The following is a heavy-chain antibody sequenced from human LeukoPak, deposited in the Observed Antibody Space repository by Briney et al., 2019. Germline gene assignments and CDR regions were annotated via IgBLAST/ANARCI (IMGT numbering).Heavy chain of an antibody. D-gene: IGHD5-24*01. V-gene: IGHV3-7*01. Sequence: GALRLSCAASGFTFSSYWMSWVRQAPGKGLEWVANIKQDGSEKYYVDSVKGRFTISRDNAKNSLYLQMNSLRAEDTAVYYCARVEMATIRAFDIWGQGTMVTVSS. CDR3: ARVEMATIRAFDI. CDR2: IKQDGSEK. J-gene: IGHJ3*02. CDR1: GFTFSSYW.